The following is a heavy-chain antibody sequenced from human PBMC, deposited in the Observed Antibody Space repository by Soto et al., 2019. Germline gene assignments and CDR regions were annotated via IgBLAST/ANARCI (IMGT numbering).Heavy chain of an antibody. J-gene: IGHJ4*01. D-gene: IGHD3-10*01. CDR2: AYYNGHT. CDR3: ARIRGYGSGTYYFDS. Sequence: SETLSLTCSVSGGSIYTTTYYWAWIRQPPGKGLEWIGTAYYNGHTFYTPSLKSRVSMSVDTSKNQFSLMLSSVTAADTAVYYCARIRGYGSGTYYFDSWGHGSLVTVSS. V-gene: IGHV4-39*01. CDR1: GGSIYTTTYY.